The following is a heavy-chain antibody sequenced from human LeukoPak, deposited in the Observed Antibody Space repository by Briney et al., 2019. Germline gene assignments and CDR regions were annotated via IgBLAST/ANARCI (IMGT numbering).Heavy chain of an antibody. D-gene: IGHD6-19*01. V-gene: IGHV3-30-3*02. CDR2: ISYDGSNK. CDR1: GFTFSSYA. Sequence: PGGCLRLACAASGFTFSSYAMDWVRQAPGKGLGWVAVISYDGSNKYYADSVKGRFTISRDNSKNTLCLKMNSLRAEDTAVYYCAFSSGWTFDYWGQGTLVTVSS. J-gene: IGHJ4*02. CDR3: AFSSGWTFDY.